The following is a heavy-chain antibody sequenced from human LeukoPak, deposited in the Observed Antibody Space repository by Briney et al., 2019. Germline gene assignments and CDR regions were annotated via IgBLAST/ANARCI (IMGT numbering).Heavy chain of an antibody. J-gene: IGHJ4*02. Sequence: ASVKVSCKASGYTFTGYYMHWVRQAPGQGLEWMGWISAYNGNTNYAQRLQGRVTMTTDTSTSTAYMELRSLRSDDTAVYYCARDAITMVRGVIEYWGQGTLVTVSS. CDR1: GYTFTGYY. V-gene: IGHV1-18*04. CDR2: ISAYNGNT. D-gene: IGHD3-10*01. CDR3: ARDAITMVRGVIEY.